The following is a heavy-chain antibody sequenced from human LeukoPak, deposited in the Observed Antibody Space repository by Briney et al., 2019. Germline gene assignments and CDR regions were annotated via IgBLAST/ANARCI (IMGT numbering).Heavy chain of an antibody. V-gene: IGHV4-30-4*01. CDR2: IYYSGST. D-gene: IGHD4-17*01. Sequence: SETLSLTCTVSGGSISSGDYYWSWIRQPPGKGLEWVGYIYYSGSTYYNPSLKSRVTISVDTSKNQFSLKLSSVTAADTAVYYCARAPGYGDSYFDYWGQGTLVTVSS. CDR3: ARAPGYGDSYFDY. J-gene: IGHJ4*02. CDR1: GGSISSGDYY.